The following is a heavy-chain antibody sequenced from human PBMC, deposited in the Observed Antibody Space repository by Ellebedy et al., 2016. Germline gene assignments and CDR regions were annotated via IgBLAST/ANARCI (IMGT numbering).Heavy chain of an antibody. CDR1: GDSISSYY. D-gene: IGHD6-13*01. CDR3: ARDVPYSSSSGFDP. CDR2: IYISGST. V-gene: IGHV4-4*07. Sequence: SETLSLTXTVSGDSISSYYWTWIRQPAGKGLEWIGRIYISGSTNYNPSLKSRVTMSVDTSKNQFSLNLTSVTAADTAVYYCARDVPYSSSSGFDPWGQGTLVTVSS. J-gene: IGHJ5*02.